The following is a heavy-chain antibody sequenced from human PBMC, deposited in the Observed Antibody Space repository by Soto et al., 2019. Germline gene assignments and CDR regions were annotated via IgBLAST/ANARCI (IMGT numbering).Heavy chain of an antibody. CDR3: ARDPDRNWFDP. J-gene: IGHJ5*02. Sequence: ASVKVPCKASGYSFASSGISWVRQAPGQGLEWMGWISAYNGNTNYAQKLQGRVTMTTDTSTSTAYMELRSLRSDDTAMYYCARDPDRNWFDPWGQGTLVTVSS. CDR2: ISAYNGNT. V-gene: IGHV1-18*01. CDR1: GYSFASSG.